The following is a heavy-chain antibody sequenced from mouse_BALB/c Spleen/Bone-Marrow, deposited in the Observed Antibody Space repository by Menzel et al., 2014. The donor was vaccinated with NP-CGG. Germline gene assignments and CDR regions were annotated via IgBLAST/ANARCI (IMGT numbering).Heavy chain of an antibody. Sequence: EVQVVESGGGLVKPGGSLKLSCAASGFTFXSYTMSWVRQTPEKRLEWVATISSGGSYTYYPDSVKGRFTISRDNAKNTLYLQMSSLKSEDTAMYYCTRDPFYYGSSYATDYWGQGTSVTVSS. J-gene: IGHJ4*01. CDR2: ISSGGSYT. CDR1: GFTFXSYT. CDR3: TRDPFYYGSSYATDY. D-gene: IGHD1-1*01. V-gene: IGHV5-6-4*01.